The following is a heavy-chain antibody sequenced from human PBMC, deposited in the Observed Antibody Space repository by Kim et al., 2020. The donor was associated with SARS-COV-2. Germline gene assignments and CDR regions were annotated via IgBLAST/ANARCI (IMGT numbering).Heavy chain of an antibody. CDR2: ISSNGGST. J-gene: IGHJ4*02. Sequence: GGSLRLSCSASGFTFSSYAMHWVRQAPGKGLEYVSAISSNGGSTYYADSVKGRFTISRDNSKNTLYLQMSSLRAEDTAVYYCVKAGPIWFGESPFDYWGQGTLVTVSS. D-gene: IGHD3-10*01. CDR3: VKAGPIWFGESPFDY. V-gene: IGHV3-64D*06. CDR1: GFTFSSYA.